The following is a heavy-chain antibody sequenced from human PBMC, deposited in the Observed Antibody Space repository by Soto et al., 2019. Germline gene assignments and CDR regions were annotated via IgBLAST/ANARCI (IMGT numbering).Heavy chain of an antibody. V-gene: IGHV3-64D*06. CDR2: ISSNGGST. D-gene: IGHD3-16*01. CDR1: GFTFSSYA. Sequence: GGSLRLSCSASGFTFSSYAMHWVRQAPGKGLEYVSAISSNGGSTYYADSVKGRFTISRDNSKNTLYLQMSSLRAEDTAVYCCVKDWGLERMADAFDIWGQGTMVTVSS. J-gene: IGHJ3*02. CDR3: VKDWGLERMADAFDI.